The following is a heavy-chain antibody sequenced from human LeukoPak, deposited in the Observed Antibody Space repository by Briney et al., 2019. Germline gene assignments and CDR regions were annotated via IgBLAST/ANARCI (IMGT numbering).Heavy chain of an antibody. CDR1: GFIFSSYW. Sequence: GGSLRLSCAASGFIFSSYWMSWVRQAPGKGLEWVANIKQDGSEKYYVDFVKGRFTISRDNAKNSLYLQMNSLRAEDTAVYYCARDVLGYYDSSGRDYWGQGTLVTVSS. V-gene: IGHV3-7*01. CDR3: ARDVLGYYDSSGRDY. CDR2: IKQDGSEK. J-gene: IGHJ4*02. D-gene: IGHD3-22*01.